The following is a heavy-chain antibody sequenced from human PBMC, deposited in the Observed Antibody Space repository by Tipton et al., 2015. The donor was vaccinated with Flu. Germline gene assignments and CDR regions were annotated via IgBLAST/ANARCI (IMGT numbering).Heavy chain of an antibody. J-gene: IGHJ6*02. D-gene: IGHD3-22*01. V-gene: IGHV4-61*02. Sequence: TLSLTCTVSGGSVSSGNYHWTWIRQPAGKGLEWIGRIYSSGNTNYHPSLKSRVTISLDTSKNQFSLRLRSVTAADTAIYFCARMSYFYDGSGYAMDVWGQGTTVTVS. CDR2: IYSSGNT. CDR3: ARMSYFYDGSGYAMDV. CDR1: GGSVSSGNYH.